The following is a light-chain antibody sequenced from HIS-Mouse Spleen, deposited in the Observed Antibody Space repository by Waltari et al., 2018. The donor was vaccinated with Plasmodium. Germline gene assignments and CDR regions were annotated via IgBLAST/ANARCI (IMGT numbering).Light chain of an antibody. CDR2: AAS. V-gene: IGKV1-39*01. CDR3: QQSYSTWT. Sequence: DIQMTQSPSSLSASVGDRVTITCRASQSISSYLNWYQQKPGKAPKLLIYAASSLQSGVPSRFSGSGSGTEFTLTISRLQPEYFATYYCQQSYSTWTFGQGTKVEIK. CDR1: QSISSY. J-gene: IGKJ1*01.